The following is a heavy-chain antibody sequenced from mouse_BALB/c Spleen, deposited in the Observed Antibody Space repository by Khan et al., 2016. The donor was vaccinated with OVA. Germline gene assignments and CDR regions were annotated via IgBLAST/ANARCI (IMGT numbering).Heavy chain of an antibody. CDR3: ARSIVTTPSAGDY. CDR2: ILPGSGST. J-gene: IGHJ2*01. V-gene: IGHV1-9*01. Sequence: QVQLQQAGAELMKPGASVKISCKATGYTFSSYWIEWVKQRPGHGLEWIGEILPGSGSTNYNEKFKGKATFTTDTSSNTAYMQLSSLTSEDSAVYYCARSIVTTPSAGDYWGQGTTLTGSS. CDR1: GYTFSSYW. D-gene: IGHD2-3*01.